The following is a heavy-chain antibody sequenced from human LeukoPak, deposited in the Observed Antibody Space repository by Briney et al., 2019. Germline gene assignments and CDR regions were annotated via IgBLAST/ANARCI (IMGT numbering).Heavy chain of an antibody. CDR2: INPNSGGT. D-gene: IGHD3-10*01. Sequence: GASVKVSRKASGYTFTSYGISWVRQAPGQGLEWMGWINPNSGGTNYAQKFQGRVTMTRDTSISTAYMELSRLRSDDTAVYYCASRLWFGELAYYFDYWGQGTLVTVSS. J-gene: IGHJ4*02. V-gene: IGHV1-2*02. CDR3: ASRLWFGELAYYFDY. CDR1: GYTFTSYG.